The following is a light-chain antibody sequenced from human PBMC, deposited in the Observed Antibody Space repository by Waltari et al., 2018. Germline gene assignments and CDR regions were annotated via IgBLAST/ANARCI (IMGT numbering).Light chain of an antibody. CDR2: DVN. CDR3: NSYTTTRLYV. J-gene: IGLJ1*01. CDR1: SSDVGGYNY. V-gene: IGLV2-14*03. Sequence: QSALTQPASVSGSPGQSITISCTGSSSDVGGYNYVSWYQQHPGKAPKLLLYDVNNRPSGVSNRFSASKSGNTASLTISGLQAEDEADYYCNSYTTTRLYVFGTGTKVTVL.